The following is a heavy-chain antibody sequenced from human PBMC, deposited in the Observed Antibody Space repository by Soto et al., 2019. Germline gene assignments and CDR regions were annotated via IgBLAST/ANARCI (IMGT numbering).Heavy chain of an antibody. D-gene: IGHD4-17*01. CDR3: ARGDYGDFDY. V-gene: IGHV4-34*01. Sequence: PSETLSLTCAVYGGSFSGYYWSWIRQPPGKGLEWIGEINHSGSTNYNPSLKSRVTISVDTSKNQFSLKLSSVTAADTAVYYCARGDYGDFDYWGQGTLVTVSS. CDR1: GGSFSGYY. J-gene: IGHJ4*02. CDR2: INHSGST.